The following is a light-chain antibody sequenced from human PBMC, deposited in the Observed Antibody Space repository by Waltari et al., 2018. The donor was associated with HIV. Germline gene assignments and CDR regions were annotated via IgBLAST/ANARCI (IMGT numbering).Light chain of an antibody. J-gene: IGLJ3*02. CDR2: DVN. CDR1: SSDVGDYTY. CDR3: CSYADDYTWV. V-gene: IGLV2-11*01. Sequence: QSALTQPRPVSGYPGQSVTITCTGTSSDVGDYTYVPWYHQHPATSPKLMIFDVNTRPSGVPDRFSDSKSGNTASLTISGLQAEDEADYYCCSYADDYTWVFGGGTKLTVL.